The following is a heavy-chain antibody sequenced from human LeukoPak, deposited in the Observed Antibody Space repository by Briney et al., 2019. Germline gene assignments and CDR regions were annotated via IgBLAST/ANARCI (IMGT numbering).Heavy chain of an antibody. V-gene: IGHV4-59*01. Sequence: GSLSLTCTVSGGSISSYYWSWIRQPPGKGVEWVGYIYYSGSTNYNPSLKSRVTISVDTSKNQFSLKLSSVTAADTAVYYCARALSNYYYYGMDVWGQGTTVTVSS. CDR3: ARALSNYYYYGMDV. J-gene: IGHJ6*02. CDR1: GGSISSYY. CDR2: IYYSGST.